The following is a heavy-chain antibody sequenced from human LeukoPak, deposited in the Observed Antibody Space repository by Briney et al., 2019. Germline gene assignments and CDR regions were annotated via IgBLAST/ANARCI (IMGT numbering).Heavy chain of an antibody. CDR1: GGTFSSYA. CDR3: ARDGEMATIYFDY. Sequence: ASVKVSCKASGGTFSSYALSWVRQAPGQGPERMGTIIPIVGIANYAQKFQGRATITADKSTSTAYMELSSLRSEDTAVYYCARDGEMATIYFDYWGQGTLVTVSS. D-gene: IGHD5-24*01. V-gene: IGHV1-69*04. J-gene: IGHJ4*02. CDR2: IIPIVGIA.